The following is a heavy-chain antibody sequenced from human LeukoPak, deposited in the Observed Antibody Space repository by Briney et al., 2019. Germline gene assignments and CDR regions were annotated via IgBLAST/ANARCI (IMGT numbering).Heavy chain of an antibody. CDR1: GFTFDDYA. V-gene: IGHV3-9*03. J-gene: IGHJ4*02. CDR3: AKGSEVLLWFGVYFDY. CDR2: ISWNSGNI. D-gene: IGHD3-10*01. Sequence: GGSLRLSCAASGFTFDDYAMHWVRQAPGKGLEWVSSISWNSGNIVYADSVKGRFTISRDNAKNSLYLQMNSLRAEDMALYYCAKGSEVLLWFGVYFDYWAQGTLVTVSS.